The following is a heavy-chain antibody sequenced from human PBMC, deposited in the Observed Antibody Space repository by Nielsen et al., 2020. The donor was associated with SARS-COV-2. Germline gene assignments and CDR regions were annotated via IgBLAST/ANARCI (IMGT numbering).Heavy chain of an antibody. CDR1: GFTFDDYA. D-gene: IGHD4-17*01. CDR3: ARPMTTDPALDL. Sequence: GGSLRLSCAASGFTFDDYAMHWVRQAPGKGLEWVSGISWNSGSIGYADSVKGRFTISRDNAKNSLYLQMNSLRAEDTAVYYCARPMTTDPALDLWGQETMVTVSS. J-gene: IGHJ3*01. V-gene: IGHV3-9*01. CDR2: ISWNSGSI.